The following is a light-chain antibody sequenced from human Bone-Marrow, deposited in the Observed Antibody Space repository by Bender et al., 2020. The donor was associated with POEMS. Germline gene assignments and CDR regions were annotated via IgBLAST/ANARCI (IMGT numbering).Light chain of an antibody. V-gene: IGLV2-23*01. CDR1: SSVVGCYNP. Sequence: QFALSQPASVAGSPGQSITISCSGISSVVGCYNPVSWYQQHPGKAPKLMIFEASEGPSGVSNRFSASKSGNTASLTISGLQAEDEADYYCCSYVDTCVLFGGGTKLTV. CDR2: EAS. CDR3: CSYVDTCVL. J-gene: IGLJ2*01.